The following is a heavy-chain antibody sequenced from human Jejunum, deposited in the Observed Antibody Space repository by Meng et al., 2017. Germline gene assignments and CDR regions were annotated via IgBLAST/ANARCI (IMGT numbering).Heavy chain of an antibody. CDR1: GAYISGNF. J-gene: IGHJ5*02. CDR2: LYTNGTT. V-gene: IGHV4-4*07. D-gene: IGHD3-10*01. Sequence: QLRRRRSGPGLVKPSETLSLTRTVSGAYISGNFWTWIRQPAGRGLEWLGRLYTNGTTNYNPSLKNRVSMSVDSSKNHVSLKLTSVTAADTAVYYCASTPDFGSGAFYTVYWFVRWGQGTLVTVSS. CDR3: ASTPDFGSGAFYTVYWFVR.